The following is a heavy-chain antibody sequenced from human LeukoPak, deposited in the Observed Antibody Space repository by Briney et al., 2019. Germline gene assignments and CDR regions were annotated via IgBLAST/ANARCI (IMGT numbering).Heavy chain of an antibody. CDR2: ISSSSSYI. V-gene: IGHV3-21*04. D-gene: IGHD1-14*01. CDR1: GFTFSSYS. CDR3: AKNGEPHYYMDV. J-gene: IGHJ6*03. Sequence: GGFLRLSCAASGFTFSSYSMNWVRQAPGKGLEWVSSISSSSSYIYYADSVKGRFTISRDNSKNTLYLQMNSLTAEDTAVYYCAKNGEPHYYMDVWGKGTTVTVSS.